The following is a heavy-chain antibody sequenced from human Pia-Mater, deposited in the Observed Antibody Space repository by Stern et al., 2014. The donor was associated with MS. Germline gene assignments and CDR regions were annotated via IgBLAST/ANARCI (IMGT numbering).Heavy chain of an antibody. CDR2: IYPGDSET. CDR3: ARQTTAWASDV. J-gene: IGHJ4*02. V-gene: IGHV5-51*01. D-gene: IGHD1-14*01. Sequence: EVQLVASGAALIRPGESLKISCKGSGYKFSIYWIAWVRQMPGQDLEWMGIIYPGDSETRYSPSFQGQVTMSADKSTSTAYLQWSSLNAADTAMYFCARQTTAWASDVWGQGTLVTVSS. CDR1: GYKFSIYW.